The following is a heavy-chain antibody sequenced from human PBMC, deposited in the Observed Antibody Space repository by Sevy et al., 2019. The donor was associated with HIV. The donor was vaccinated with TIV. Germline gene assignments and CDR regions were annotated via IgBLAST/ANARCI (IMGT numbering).Heavy chain of an antibody. Sequence: GSLRLSCAASGFTFSSYAMSWVRQAPGKGLEWVSAISGSGGSTYYADSVKGRFTISRDNSKNTLYLQMNSLRAEDTAVYYCAKDEGYSSGTGSYFDYWGQGTLVTVSS. V-gene: IGHV3-23*01. CDR1: GFTFSSYA. D-gene: IGHD6-19*01. CDR3: AKDEGYSSGTGSYFDY. CDR2: ISGSGGST. J-gene: IGHJ4*02.